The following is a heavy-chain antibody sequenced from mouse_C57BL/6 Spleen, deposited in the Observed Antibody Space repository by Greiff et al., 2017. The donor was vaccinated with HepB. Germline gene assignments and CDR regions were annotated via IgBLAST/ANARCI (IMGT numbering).Heavy chain of an antibody. Sequence: QVQLKQPGAELVMPGASVKLSCKASGYTFTSYWMHWVKQRPGQGLEWIGEIDPSDSYTNYNQKFKGKSTLTVDKSSSTAYMQLSSLTSEDSAVYYCARSHYDYDVRFAYWGQGTLVTVSA. J-gene: IGHJ3*01. V-gene: IGHV1-69*01. CDR1: GYTFTSYW. CDR3: ARSHYDYDVRFAY. D-gene: IGHD2-4*01. CDR2: IDPSDSYT.